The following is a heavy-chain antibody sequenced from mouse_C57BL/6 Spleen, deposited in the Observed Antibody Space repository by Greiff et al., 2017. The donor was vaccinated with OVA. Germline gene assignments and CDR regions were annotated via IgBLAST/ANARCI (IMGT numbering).Heavy chain of an antibody. CDR1: GYTFTDYE. Sequence: VKLQESGAELVRPGASVTLSCKASGYTFTDYEMHWVKQTPVHGLEWIGAIDPETGGTAYNQKFKGKAILTADKSSSTAYMELRSLTSEDSAVYYCTRDEGYGYDGAWFAYWGQGTLVTVSA. V-gene: IGHV1-15*01. D-gene: IGHD2-2*01. CDR2: IDPETGGT. J-gene: IGHJ3*01. CDR3: TRDEGYGYDGAWFAY.